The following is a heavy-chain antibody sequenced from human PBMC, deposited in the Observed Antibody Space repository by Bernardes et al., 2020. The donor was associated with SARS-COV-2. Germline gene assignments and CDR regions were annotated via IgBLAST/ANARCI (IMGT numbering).Heavy chain of an antibody. J-gene: IGHJ6*02. CDR2: IYYSGNS. CDR3: ARRSIAEAADYYYYGMDV. D-gene: IGHD6-13*01. Sequence: SETLSLTCTVSGGSISSSSYFWGWIRRPPGKGLEWIGSIYYSGNSYYNPSLKSRISMSVDMSQNQFSLRLSSVTAADTAVYYCARRSIAEAADYYYYGMDVWGQGTTVTVSS. CDR1: GGSISSSSYF. V-gene: IGHV4-39*01.